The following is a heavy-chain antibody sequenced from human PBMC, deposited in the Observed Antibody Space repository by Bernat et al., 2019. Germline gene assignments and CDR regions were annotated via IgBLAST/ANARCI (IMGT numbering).Heavy chain of an antibody. CDR1: GFTFSNYA. Sequence: EVQLLESGGALVQPGGSLRLSCAASGFTFSNYAMSWVRQAPGKGLDWVSAVSGSGGSTYYADSVKGRFTISRDNSKNALYLQMKYLRAEDTAVYYCAKGYCGDGTCYAFDIWGRGTMVSVSS. CDR3: AKGYCGDGTCYAFDI. V-gene: IGHV3-23*01. CDR2: VSGSGGST. J-gene: IGHJ3*02. D-gene: IGHD2-15*01.